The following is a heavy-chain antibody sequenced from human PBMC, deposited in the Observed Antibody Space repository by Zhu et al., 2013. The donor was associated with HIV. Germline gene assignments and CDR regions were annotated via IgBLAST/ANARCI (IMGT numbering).Heavy chain of an antibody. CDR3: ARDREQLLDY. CDR1: GGTFNSYG. Sequence: QLQLVQSGAEVKGPGSSMKVSCKASGGTFNSYGVGWVRQAPGQGLEWMGGILPIFGTPNYAQNFQGRVTITADKITRTVYMELSSLRSEDTAVYYCARDREQLLDYWGQGTLVTVSS. J-gene: IGHJ4*02. CDR2: ILPIFGTP. V-gene: IGHV1-69*06. D-gene: IGHD6-13*01.